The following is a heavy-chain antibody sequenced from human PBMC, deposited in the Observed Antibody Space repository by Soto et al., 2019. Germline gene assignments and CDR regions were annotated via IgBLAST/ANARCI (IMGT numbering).Heavy chain of an antibody. CDR1: VFPFSAYN. J-gene: IGHJ4*02. D-gene: IGHD3-16*01. V-gene: IGHV3-21*01. CDR3: SRSPEVGVRGAY. CDR2: ITVGSSHI. Sequence: WWSLRLSCTGSVFPFSAYNINWFRQAPGKGLEWVSSITVGSSHIYQPNSMKGRFTISRDDAKNSVYPQIDSLRDEDTALYYCSRSPEVGVRGAYWGQGTLVTVSS.